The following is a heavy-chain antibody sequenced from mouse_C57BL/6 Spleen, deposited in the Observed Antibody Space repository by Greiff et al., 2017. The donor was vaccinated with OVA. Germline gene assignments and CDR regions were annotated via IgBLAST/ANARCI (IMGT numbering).Heavy chain of an antibody. Sequence: EVKLQESGAGLVKPGGSLKLSCAASGFTFSSYAMSWVRQTPEKRLEWVAYISSGGDYIYYADTVKGRFTISRDNARNTLYLQMSSLKSEDTAMYYCTRKWDTSSSYWFAYWGQGTLVTVSA. D-gene: IGHD1-1*01. CDR1: GFTFSSYA. J-gene: IGHJ3*01. V-gene: IGHV5-9-1*02. CDR2: ISSGGDYI. CDR3: TRKWDTSSSYWFAY.